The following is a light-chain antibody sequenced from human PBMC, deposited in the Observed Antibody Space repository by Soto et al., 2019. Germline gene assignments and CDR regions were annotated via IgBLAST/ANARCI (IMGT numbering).Light chain of an antibody. Sequence: EIVLTQSPATLSLSPGERATLSCSASQSVSSYLAWYQQKPGQAPRLLIYDASKRATGIPARFSGSGSGSDFTLTISSLEPEDFVVYYCQQRYNWPPTFGQGTKVEIK. CDR1: QSVSSY. V-gene: IGKV3-11*01. CDR2: DAS. CDR3: QQRYNWPPT. J-gene: IGKJ1*01.